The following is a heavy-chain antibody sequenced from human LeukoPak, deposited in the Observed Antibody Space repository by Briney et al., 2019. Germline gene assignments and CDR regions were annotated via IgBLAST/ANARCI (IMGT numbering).Heavy chain of an antibody. V-gene: IGHV2-70*04. J-gene: IGHJ4*02. Sequence: SGPAVVKPTQTLTLTRTFSGFSLSTSGMRVSWIRQPPGKALEWLARIDWDDDKFYSTSLKTRLTISKDTSKNQVVLTMTNMDPVDTATYYCARLYSGYDIDYWGQGTLVTVSS. CDR3: ARLYSGYDIDY. D-gene: IGHD5-12*01. CDR1: GFSLSTSGMR. CDR2: IDWDDDK.